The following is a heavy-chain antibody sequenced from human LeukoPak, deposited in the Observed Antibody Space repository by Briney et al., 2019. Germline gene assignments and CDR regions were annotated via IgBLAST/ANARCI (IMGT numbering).Heavy chain of an antibody. D-gene: IGHD3-22*01. J-gene: IGHJ4*02. V-gene: IGHV1-18*01. Sequence: GSSVKGSCKASGYTVTSYGISWVRQAPGQGPDWMGWISAYNGNTNYAQKLQGRVTMTTDTSTSTAYMELRSLRSDDTAVYYCARDTYYYDSSGYYYGDYWGQGTLVTVSS. CDR2: ISAYNGNT. CDR3: ARDTYYYDSSGYYYGDY. CDR1: GYTVTSYG.